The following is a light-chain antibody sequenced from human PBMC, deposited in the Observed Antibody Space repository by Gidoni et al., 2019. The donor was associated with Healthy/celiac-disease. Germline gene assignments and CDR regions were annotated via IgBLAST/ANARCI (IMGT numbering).Light chain of an antibody. CDR3: QSADSIGTYVV. CDR2: KDS. Sequence: SYELTQPPSVSVSTGQTARITCSGDALPKQYAYWYQQKPGPAPVLGIYKDSERPSGIPERFSGSSSGTTVTLTISGVQAEDEADYYCQSADSIGTYVVFGGGTKLTVL. J-gene: IGLJ2*01. CDR1: ALPKQY. V-gene: IGLV3-25*03.